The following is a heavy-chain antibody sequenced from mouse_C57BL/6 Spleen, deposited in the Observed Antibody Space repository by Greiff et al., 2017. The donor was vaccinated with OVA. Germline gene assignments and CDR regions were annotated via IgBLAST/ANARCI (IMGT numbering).Heavy chain of an antibody. V-gene: IGHV5-17*01. D-gene: IGHD1-1*01. J-gene: IGHJ3*01. CDR1: GFTFSDYG. CDR3: ARDYGSSSAWFAC. CDR2: ISSGSSTI. Sequence: EVQRVESGGGLVKPGGSLKLSCAASGFTFSDYGMHWVRQAPEKGLEWVAYISSGSSTIYYADTVKGRFTISRDNAKNTLFLQMTSLRSEDTAMYYCARDYGSSSAWFACWGQGTLVTVSA.